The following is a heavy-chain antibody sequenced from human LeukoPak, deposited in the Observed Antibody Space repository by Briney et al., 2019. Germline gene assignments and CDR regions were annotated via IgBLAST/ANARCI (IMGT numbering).Heavy chain of an antibody. CDR1: GFIVSNNY. Sequence: AGGSLRLSCVASGFIVSNNYLNWVRQAPGKGLEWVSFISSSMISIHYADSVQGRFTISRDNARNILYLQMNSLRAEDTAVYYCARVYDVLTGGFDHWGQGALVTVSS. CDR3: ARVYDVLTGGFDH. V-gene: IGHV3-21*01. CDR2: ISSSMISI. D-gene: IGHD3-9*01. J-gene: IGHJ4*02.